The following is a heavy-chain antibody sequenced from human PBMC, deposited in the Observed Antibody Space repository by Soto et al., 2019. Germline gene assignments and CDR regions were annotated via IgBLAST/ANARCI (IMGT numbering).Heavy chain of an antibody. CDR1: GGSFSGYY. J-gene: IGHJ4*02. D-gene: IGHD3-10*01. V-gene: IGHV4-30-4*08. CDR3: ARSVGSGFTGY. CDR2: IYYSGST. Sequence: SETLSLTCAVYGGSFSGYYWSWIRQPPGKGLEWIGYIYYSGSTYYNPSLKSRVTISVDTSKNQFSLKLSSVTAADTAVYYCARSVGSGFTGYWGQGTLVTSPQ.